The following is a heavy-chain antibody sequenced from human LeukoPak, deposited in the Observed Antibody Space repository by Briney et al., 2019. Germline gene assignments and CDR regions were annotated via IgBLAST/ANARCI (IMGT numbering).Heavy chain of an antibody. CDR1: GGSFSDYY. J-gene: IGHJ5*02. D-gene: IGHD2-15*01. V-gene: IGHV4-34*01. CDR3: ARYCSGGSCHNWFDP. CDR2: INHSGST. Sequence: PSETLSLTCAVYGGSFSDYYWSWLRLPPGKGLECIGEINHSGSTNYNPSLKSRVTISVDTSKNQFSLKLSSVTAADTAVYYCARYCSGGSCHNWFDPWGQGTLVTVSS.